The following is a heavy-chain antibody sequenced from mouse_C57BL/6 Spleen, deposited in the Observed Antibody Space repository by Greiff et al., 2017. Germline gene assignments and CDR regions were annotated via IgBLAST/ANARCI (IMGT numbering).Heavy chain of an antibody. CDR3: ARGGPLRGYAMDY. Sequence: QVQLQQPGAELVKPGASVKMSCKASGYTFTSYWITWVKQRPGQGLEWIGDIYPGSGSTNYNEKFKSKATLTVDTSSSTAYMQRSSLTSEDSSVYYCARGGPLRGYAMDYWGQGTSGTVSS. CDR1: GYTFTSYW. J-gene: IGHJ4*01. D-gene: IGHD3-2*02. V-gene: IGHV1-55*01. CDR2: IYPGSGST.